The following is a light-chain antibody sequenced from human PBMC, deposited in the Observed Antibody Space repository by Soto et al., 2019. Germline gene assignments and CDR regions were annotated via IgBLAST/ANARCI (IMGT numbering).Light chain of an antibody. J-gene: IGKJ5*01. CDR2: GAS. Sequence: EIVMTQSPATLSVSPGGRATLYCRASQSISDTLAWYQQKPGQAPRLLIHGASTRATGFPARFSGSGSGTDFTLTISSLEPEDFAFYYCQQCSNWPLITFGQGTRLEIK. CDR3: QQCSNWPLIT. V-gene: IGKV3-15*01. CDR1: QSISDT.